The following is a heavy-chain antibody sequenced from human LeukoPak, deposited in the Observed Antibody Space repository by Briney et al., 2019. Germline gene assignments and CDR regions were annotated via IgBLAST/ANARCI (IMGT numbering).Heavy chain of an antibody. V-gene: IGHV4-59*08. CDR3: ARVRRGYTYGLLAFDP. D-gene: IGHD5-18*01. CDR2: IYYSGST. Sequence: PSETLSLTCTVSGGSISSYYWSWIRQPPGKGLEWIGYIYYSGSTNYNPSLKSRVTISVDTSKNQFSLKLSSVTAADTAVYFCARVRRGYTYGLLAFDPWGQGTLVTVSS. CDR1: GGSISSYY. J-gene: IGHJ5*02.